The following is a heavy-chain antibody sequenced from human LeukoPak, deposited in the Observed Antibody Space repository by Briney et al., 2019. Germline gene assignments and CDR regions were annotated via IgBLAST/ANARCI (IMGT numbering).Heavy chain of an antibody. CDR1: GGSISSGSYY. CDR2: IYTSGST. V-gene: IGHV4-61*02. J-gene: IGHJ4*02. Sequence: SETLSLTCTVSGGSISSGSYYWSWIRQPAGKGLEWIGRIYTSGSTNYNPSLKSRVTISVDTSKNQFSLKLSSVTAAGTAVYYCARGVVVPAAHFDYWGQGTLVTVSS. CDR3: ARGVVVPAAHFDY. D-gene: IGHD2-2*01.